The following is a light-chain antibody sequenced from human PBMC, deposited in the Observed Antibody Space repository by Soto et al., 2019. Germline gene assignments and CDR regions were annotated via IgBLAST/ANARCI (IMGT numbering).Light chain of an antibody. CDR3: NSYTSSSSLDV. J-gene: IGLJ1*01. Sequence: QSALTQPASVSGSPGQSITISCTGSSSDVGDYNYVSWYQQLPGKAPKLLLYDVSNRPSGVSNRFSGSKSGNTASLTISGLPADDEDDYYCNSYTSSSSLDVFGAGTKLTVL. CDR2: DVS. CDR1: SSDVGDYNY. V-gene: IGLV2-14*01.